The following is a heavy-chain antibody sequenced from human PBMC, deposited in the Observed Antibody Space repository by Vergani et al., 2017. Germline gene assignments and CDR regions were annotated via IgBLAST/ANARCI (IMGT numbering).Heavy chain of an antibody. CDR3: ARSRIYYCAGSPDY. V-gene: IGHV4-59*02. CDR2: VSFRGDT. Sequence: QVKLQESGPGLVKPSETLSLTCTVSGASVNSYYWSWIRQPPGKGLEWMGYVSFRGDTLYDPSVKGRMTISLNTSSNQFSLYLTSVTAADTAVYYCARSRIYYCAGSPDYWGQGTLGTVSS. D-gene: IGHD3-10*01. CDR1: GASVNSYY. J-gene: IGHJ4*02.